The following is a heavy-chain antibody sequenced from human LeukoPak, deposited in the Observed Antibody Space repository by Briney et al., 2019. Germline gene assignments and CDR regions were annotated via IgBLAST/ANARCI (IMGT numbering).Heavy chain of an antibody. CDR3: ARWRTAAAGRTYSFDY. V-gene: IGHV3-74*01. CDR2: INSDGGRA. J-gene: IGHJ4*02. D-gene: IGHD6-13*01. CDR1: GFTFSSYW. Sequence: PGGSLRLSCAASGFTFSSYWMHWVRQAPGKGLLWVSRINSDGGRAIYADSVKGRFTISRDNAKNMLYLQMNGLTGEDTAVYYCARWRTAAAGRTYSFDYWGQGTLVTVSS.